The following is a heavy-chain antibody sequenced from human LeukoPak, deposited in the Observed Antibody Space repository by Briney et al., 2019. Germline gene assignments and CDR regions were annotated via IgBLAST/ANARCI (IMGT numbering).Heavy chain of an antibody. J-gene: IGHJ4*02. CDR2: ISSSSSTI. CDR3: ARGDMIVVVITTNAFDY. V-gene: IGHV3-48*01. CDR1: GFTFSTYN. D-gene: IGHD3-22*01. Sequence: GSLRLSCAASGFTFSTYNMNWVRQAPGKGLEWVSSISSSSSTIYYADSVKGRFTISRDNAKNSLYLQMNSLRAEDTAVYYCARGDMIVVVITTNAFDYWGQGTLVTVSS.